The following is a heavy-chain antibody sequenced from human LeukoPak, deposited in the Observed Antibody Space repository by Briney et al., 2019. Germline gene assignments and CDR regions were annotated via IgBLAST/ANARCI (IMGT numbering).Heavy chain of an antibody. D-gene: IGHD3-3*01. Sequence: ASVKVSCKASGYTFTGYYMHWVRQAPGQGLEWMGLINPNSGGTNYAQKFQGRVTMTRDTSISTAYMELSRLRSDDTAVYYCARERGTGGYDFWSGYYTFDYWGQGTLVTVSS. CDR2: INPNSGGT. J-gene: IGHJ4*02. CDR1: GYTFTGYY. V-gene: IGHV1-2*02. CDR3: ARERGTGGYDFWSGYYTFDY.